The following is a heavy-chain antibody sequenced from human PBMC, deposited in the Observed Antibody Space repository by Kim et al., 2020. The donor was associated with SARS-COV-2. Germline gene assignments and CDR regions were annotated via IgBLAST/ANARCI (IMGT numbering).Heavy chain of an antibody. D-gene: IGHD6-6*01. Sequence: SETLSLTCTVSGGSISSGGYYWSWIRQHPGKGLEWIGYIYYSGSTYYNPSLKSRVTISVDTSKNQFSLKLSSVTAADTAVYYCARVPVIPIRSRPDAYYYYGMDVWGQGTTVTVSS. V-gene: IGHV4-31*03. J-gene: IGHJ6*02. CDR2: IYYSGST. CDR1: GGSISSGGYY. CDR3: ARVPVIPIRSRPDAYYYYGMDV.